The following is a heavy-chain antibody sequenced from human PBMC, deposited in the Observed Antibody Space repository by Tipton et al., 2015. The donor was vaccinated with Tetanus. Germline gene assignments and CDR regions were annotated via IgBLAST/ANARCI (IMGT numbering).Heavy chain of an antibody. CDR1: GYTFTSYD. Sequence: QLVQSGPEVKKPGASVKVSCKASGYTFTSYDINWVRQATGQGLEWMGWMNPNSGNTGYAQKFQGRVTMTRNTSISTAYMELSSLRSEDTAVYYCARGNSFDSSGYPAFDIWGQGTMVTVSS. CDR2: MNPNSGNT. J-gene: IGHJ3*02. CDR3: ARGNSFDSSGYPAFDI. D-gene: IGHD3-22*01. V-gene: IGHV1-8*01.